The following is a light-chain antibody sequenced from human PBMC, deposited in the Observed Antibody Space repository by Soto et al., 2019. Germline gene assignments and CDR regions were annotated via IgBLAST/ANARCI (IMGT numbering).Light chain of an antibody. V-gene: IGKV1-9*01. CDR1: QGIGSS. CDR3: QHLNSYPREVT. J-gene: IGKJ4*01. CDR2: AAA. Sequence: DLQLTQSPSFLSASVGDRVTITCRASQGIGSSLAWYQQKPGNAPKILIYAAATLQGGVPSRFSGSGSGTEFTLTISSVQPEDFASYYCQHLNSYPREVTFGGGTKVEIK.